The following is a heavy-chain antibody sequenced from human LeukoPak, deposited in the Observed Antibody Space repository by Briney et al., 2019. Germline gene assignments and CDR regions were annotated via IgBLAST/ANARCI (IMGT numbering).Heavy chain of an antibody. J-gene: IGHJ2*01. CDR3: ARRAATDWYFDL. D-gene: IGHD6-13*01. CDR1: GGSISSYY. CDR2: IYYSGST. Sequence: ASETLSLTCTVSGGSISSYYWSWIRQPPGKGLEWIGYIYYSGSTNYNPSLKSRVTISVDTSKNQFSLKLSSVTAADTAVYYCARRAATDWYFDLWGRGTLVTVSS. V-gene: IGHV4-59*01.